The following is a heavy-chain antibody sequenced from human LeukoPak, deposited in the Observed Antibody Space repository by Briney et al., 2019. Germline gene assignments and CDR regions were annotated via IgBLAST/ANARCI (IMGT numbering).Heavy chain of an antibody. CDR1: GFTFNDYA. J-gene: IGHJ3*02. CDR2: ISWNSGSI. V-gene: IGHV3-9*03. Sequence: PGRSLRLSCAASGFTFNDYAMHWVRQAPGKGLEWVSGISWNSGSIGYADSVKGRFTISRDNAKNSLYLQMNSLRAEDMALYYCAKDIIAFGTEGDDGAFDIWGQGTMVTVSS. CDR3: AKDIIAFGTEGDDGAFDI. D-gene: IGHD3-16*01.